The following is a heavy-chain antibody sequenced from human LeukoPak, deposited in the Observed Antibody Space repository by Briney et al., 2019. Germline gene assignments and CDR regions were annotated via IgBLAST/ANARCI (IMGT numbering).Heavy chain of an antibody. Sequence: SETLSLTCTVSGGSISSGGYYWSWIRQHPGKGLEWIGDIYNSGSTYYNPSLKSRVAISVDTSKNQFSLRLSSVTAADTAVYYCARGDYISHWFDPWGQGTLVTVSS. CDR3: ARGDYISHWFDP. CDR1: GGSISSGGYY. J-gene: IGHJ5*02. CDR2: IYNSGST. D-gene: IGHD4-11*01. V-gene: IGHV4-31*03.